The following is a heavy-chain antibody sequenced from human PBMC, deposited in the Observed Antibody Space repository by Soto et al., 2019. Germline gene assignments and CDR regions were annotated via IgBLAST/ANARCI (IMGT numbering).Heavy chain of an antibody. Sequence: QVQLQESGPGLVKPSGTLSLTCAVSGGSISSSNWWSWVRQPPGKGLEWIGEIYHSGGTNYNPSLKSRDTISVDKSKNQFSLKLSSVSAADTAVYYCARDNGSGSYYEGYWGQGTLVTVSS. CDR1: GGSISSSNW. D-gene: IGHD3-10*01. CDR3: ARDNGSGSYYEGY. J-gene: IGHJ4*02. V-gene: IGHV4-4*02. CDR2: IYHSGGT.